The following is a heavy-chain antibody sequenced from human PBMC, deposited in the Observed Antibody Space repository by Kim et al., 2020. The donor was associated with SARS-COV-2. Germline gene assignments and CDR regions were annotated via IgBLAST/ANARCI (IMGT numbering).Heavy chain of an antibody. J-gene: IGHJ4*02. V-gene: IGHV4-39*07. Sequence: YTPSLKSRVPISVDTAKNQFSLKLSSVPAADTAVYYCASPGGWRGYSYAYWGQGTLVTVSS. CDR3: ASPGGWRGYSYAY. D-gene: IGHD5-18*01.